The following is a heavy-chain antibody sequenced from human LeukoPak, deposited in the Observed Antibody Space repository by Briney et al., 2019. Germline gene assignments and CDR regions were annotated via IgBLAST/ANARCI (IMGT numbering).Heavy chain of an antibody. Sequence: GGSLRLSCAASGFTFSNYWMHWVRQAPGKGLVWVSRINTDGRSTSYVDSVKGRFTISRDNAKNSLYLQMNSLRAEDTAVYYCARSAGAARRVPWAFVYWGQGTLVTVSS. J-gene: IGHJ4*02. D-gene: IGHD6-6*01. V-gene: IGHV3-74*01. CDR2: INTDGRST. CDR3: ARSAGAARRVPWAFVY. CDR1: GFTFSNYW.